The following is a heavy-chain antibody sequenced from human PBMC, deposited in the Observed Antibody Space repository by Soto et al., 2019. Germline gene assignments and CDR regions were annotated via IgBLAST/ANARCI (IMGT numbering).Heavy chain of an antibody. CDR3: AREMPNYYGMDV. D-gene: IGHD2-2*01. J-gene: IGHJ6*02. CDR1: GGTFSSYA. Sequence: SVKVSCKASGGTFSSYAISWVRQAPGQGLEWMGGIIPIFGTANYAQKFQGRVTITADKSTSTAYMELSSLRSEDTAAYYCAREMPNYYGMDVWGQGTTVTVSS. CDR2: IIPIFGTA. V-gene: IGHV1-69*06.